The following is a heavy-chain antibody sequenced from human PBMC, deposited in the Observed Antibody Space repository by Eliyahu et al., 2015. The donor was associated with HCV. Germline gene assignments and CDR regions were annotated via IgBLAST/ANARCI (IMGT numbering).Heavy chain of an antibody. J-gene: IGHJ4*02. CDR3: AKDHGG. CDR2: ISGSGDTT. Sequence: EVQLLESGGGLVQPGGSLRLSCTASGFTFSDYAMSWVRQAPGKGPEWVSSISGSGDTTYYAGLREGPVHHPQRQSQKHPVPPNKSPRVEDTAVYYCAKDHGGWGQGTLVIVSS. D-gene: IGHD3-10*01. V-gene: IGHV3-23*01. CDR1: GFTFSDYA.